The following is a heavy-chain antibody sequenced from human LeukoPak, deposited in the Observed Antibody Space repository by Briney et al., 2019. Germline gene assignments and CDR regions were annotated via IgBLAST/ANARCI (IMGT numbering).Heavy chain of an antibody. V-gene: IGHV3-48*03. J-gene: IGHJ5*02. CDR2: ISSSGSTI. D-gene: IGHD2-15*01. CDR1: GFTFSSYE. Sequence: GGSLRLSCAASGFTFSSYEMNWVRQAPGKGLEWVSYISSSGSTIYYADSVKGRFTISRDNAKNSLYLQMNSLRAEDTAVHYCARAYCSGGSCYFRWFDPWGQGTLVTVSS. CDR3: ARAYCSGGSCYFRWFDP.